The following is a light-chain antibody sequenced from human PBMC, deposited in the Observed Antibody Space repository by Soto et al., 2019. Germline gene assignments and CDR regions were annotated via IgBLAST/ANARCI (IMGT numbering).Light chain of an antibody. Sequence: DIQMTQSPSSLFASVRDRVTITCRERQTISNYLNWYQQKPGKAPKLMIYAASSLQSGVPARCSGSGSGTDFTLTISSLQPEDFATYYCQQSYSTPLTFGGGTKVDIK. CDR1: QTISNY. CDR2: AAS. V-gene: IGKV1-39*01. CDR3: QQSYSTPLT. J-gene: IGKJ4*01.